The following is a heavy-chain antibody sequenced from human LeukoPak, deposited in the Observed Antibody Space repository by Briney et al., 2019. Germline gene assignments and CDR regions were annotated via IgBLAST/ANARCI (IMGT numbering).Heavy chain of an antibody. Sequence: SVKVSCKASGGTFSSYAISWVRQAPGQGLEWMGGIIPIFGTANYAQKFQGRVTITADKSTSTAYMELSSLRSEDTAVYYCARDPGYSYGYGHYYYYMDVWGKGTTVTVSS. CDR1: GGTFSSYA. V-gene: IGHV1-69*06. CDR2: IIPIFGTA. D-gene: IGHD5-18*01. CDR3: ARDPGYSYGYGHYYYYMDV. J-gene: IGHJ6*03.